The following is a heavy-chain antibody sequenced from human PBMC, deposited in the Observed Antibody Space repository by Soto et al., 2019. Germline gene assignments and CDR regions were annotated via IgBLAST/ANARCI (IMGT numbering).Heavy chain of an antibody. Sequence: GGSLRLSCAASGFTFSNYVMHWARQAPGKGLEWVAVILYDGTNKDYADSVKGRFTISRDNSKNTLYLQMNSLRSEDTAVYYCARDRAVAGVSRSFDYWGHGTLVTVYS. CDR2: ILYDGTNK. CDR3: ARDRAVAGVSRSFDY. D-gene: IGHD6-19*01. CDR1: GFTFSNYV. V-gene: IGHV3-30-3*01. J-gene: IGHJ4*01.